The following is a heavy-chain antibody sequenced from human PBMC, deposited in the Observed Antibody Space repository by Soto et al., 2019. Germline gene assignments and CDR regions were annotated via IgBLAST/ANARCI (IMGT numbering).Heavy chain of an antibody. CDR3: ARASSSSSAADY. Sequence: QVQLQESSPGLVKPSQTLSLTCSVSGESIGSGGYYWSWIRHHPGKGLEWIGYLYESESAYYNPSLKSRVTISMDTSKNHFAMRLSSVTAADTAVYYCARASSSSSAADYWGQGTLATVSS. D-gene: IGHD6-6*01. CDR2: LYESESA. J-gene: IGHJ4*02. CDR1: GESIGSGGYY. V-gene: IGHV4-31*03.